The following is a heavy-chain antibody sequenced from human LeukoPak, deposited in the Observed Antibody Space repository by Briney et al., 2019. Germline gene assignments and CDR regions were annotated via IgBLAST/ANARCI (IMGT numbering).Heavy chain of an antibody. D-gene: IGHD3-10*01. CDR2: IYTSGST. J-gene: IGHJ5*02. V-gene: IGHV4-4*07. CDR1: GGSISSYY. Sequence: SETLSLTCTVSGGSISSYYWSWIRQPAGKGLEWIGRIYTSGSTNYNPSLKSRVTMSVDTSKNQFSLKLSYVTAADTAVYYCARTYGSGSYNWFDPWGQGTLVTVSS. CDR3: ARTYGSGSYNWFDP.